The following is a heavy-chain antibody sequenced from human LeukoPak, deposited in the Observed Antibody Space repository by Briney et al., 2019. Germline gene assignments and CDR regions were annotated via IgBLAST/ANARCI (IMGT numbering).Heavy chain of an antibody. CDR2: IKSDGST. J-gene: IGHJ4*02. D-gene: IGHD3-22*01. Sequence: GGSLRLPCAASGFTFSSYWMHWVRQAPGKGLVWVSRIKSDGSTNYADSVKGRFTISRDNAKNSLYLHMNSLRAEDTAVYYCARDFSPVVVTPRGYFDYWGQAILVTVSS. CDR1: GFTFSSYW. CDR3: ARDFSPVVVTPRGYFDY. V-gene: IGHV3-74*01.